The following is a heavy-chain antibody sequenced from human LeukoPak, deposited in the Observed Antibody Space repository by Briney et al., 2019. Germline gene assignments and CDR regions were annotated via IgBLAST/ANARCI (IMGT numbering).Heavy chain of an antibody. J-gene: IGHJ3*01. Sequence: GGSLRLSCAVSGFTFSGFWMSWSRQAPGKGLEWVASINLDGSEGYYADVVKGRFTISRDNAKNSLYLQINSLRAEDTAVYYCARSSYSSSSSVWGQGTMVTVSS. CDR2: INLDGSEG. D-gene: IGHD6-6*01. CDR3: ARSSYSSSSSV. CDR1: GFTFSGFW. V-gene: IGHV3-7*03.